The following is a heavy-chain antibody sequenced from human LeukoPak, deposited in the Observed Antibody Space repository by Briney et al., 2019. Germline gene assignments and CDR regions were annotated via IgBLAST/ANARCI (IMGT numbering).Heavy chain of an antibody. CDR1: GFTFSNAW. V-gene: IGHV3-48*04. CDR2: ISSSSSTI. Sequence: PGGSLRLSCAASGFTFSNAWMNWVRQAPGKGLEWVSYISSSSSTIYYADSVKGRFTISRDNAKNSLYLQMNSLRAEDTAVYYCARGRYYLDSRGYSSFYYWGQGTLVAVSP. D-gene: IGHD3-22*01. J-gene: IGHJ4*02. CDR3: ARGRYYLDSRGYSSFYY.